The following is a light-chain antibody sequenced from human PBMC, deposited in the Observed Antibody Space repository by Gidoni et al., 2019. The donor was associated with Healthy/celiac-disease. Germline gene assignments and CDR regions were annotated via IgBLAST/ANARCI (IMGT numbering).Light chain of an antibody. Sequence: EIVLPQPPATLSLSPGERATLSCRASQSISSYLAWYHQKPGQAPRLLIYNASSRATGIPARFSGSGSGTDFTLTISSLEPEDFAVYYCQQRSNWPLTFGGGTKVEIK. J-gene: IGKJ4*01. CDR1: QSISSY. CDR2: NAS. CDR3: QQRSNWPLT. V-gene: IGKV3-11*01.